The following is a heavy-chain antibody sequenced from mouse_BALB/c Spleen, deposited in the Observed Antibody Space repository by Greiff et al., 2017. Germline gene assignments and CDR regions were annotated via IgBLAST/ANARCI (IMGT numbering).Heavy chain of an antibody. D-gene: IGHD2-4*01. CDR3: ARDGRDYDGYWYFDV. Sequence: VMLVESGPGLVAPSQSLSITCTVSGFSLTGYGVNWVRQPPGKGLEWLGMIWGDGSTDYNSALKSRLSISKDNSKSQVFLKMNSLQTDDTARYYCARDGRDYDGYWYFDVWGAGTTVTVSS. CDR1: GFSLTGYG. CDR2: IWGDGST. J-gene: IGHJ1*01. V-gene: IGHV2-6-7*01.